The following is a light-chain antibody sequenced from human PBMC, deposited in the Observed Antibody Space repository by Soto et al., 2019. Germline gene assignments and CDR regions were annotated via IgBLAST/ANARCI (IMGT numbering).Light chain of an antibody. J-gene: IGKJ5*01. CDR2: GAS. CDR3: QQYGSSIT. Sequence: IVLTQSPGTLSLSPGEIATLSFRASQSVTRSYLAWYQQKPGQAPRLLIYGASSRAIGIPDRFSGSGSGTDFTLTISRLEPEDFAVYYCQQYGSSITFGQGTRLEIK. CDR1: QSVTRSY. V-gene: IGKV3-20*01.